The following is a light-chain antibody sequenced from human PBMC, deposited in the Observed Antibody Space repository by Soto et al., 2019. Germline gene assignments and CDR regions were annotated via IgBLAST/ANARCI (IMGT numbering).Light chain of an antibody. Sequence: EIELTQSPATLSLSPGETATLSCRASQNVDKFLAWYQQRPGQPPRLLIFDSSNRAPGVPVRFSGSGSGTVFTHTGGSLEPEDSAVYYWQQRKNWRPITSGQGTRLEIK. CDR1: QNVDKF. CDR2: DSS. V-gene: IGKV3-11*01. J-gene: IGKJ5*01. CDR3: QQRKNWRPIT.